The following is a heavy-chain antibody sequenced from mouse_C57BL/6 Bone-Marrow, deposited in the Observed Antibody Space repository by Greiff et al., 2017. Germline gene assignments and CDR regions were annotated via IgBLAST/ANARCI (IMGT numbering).Heavy chain of an antibody. CDR1: GFTFSSYA. V-gene: IGHV5-4*01. Sequence: EVQLVESGGGLVKPGGSLKLSCAASGFTFSSYAMSWVRQTPEKRLEWVATISDGGSYTYYPDNVKGRFTISRDNAKNNLYLQISHLKSEDTAMYDCARVSTMVTPYAMDYWGQGTSVTVSS. D-gene: IGHD2-1*01. CDR2: ISDGGSYT. CDR3: ARVSTMVTPYAMDY. J-gene: IGHJ4*01.